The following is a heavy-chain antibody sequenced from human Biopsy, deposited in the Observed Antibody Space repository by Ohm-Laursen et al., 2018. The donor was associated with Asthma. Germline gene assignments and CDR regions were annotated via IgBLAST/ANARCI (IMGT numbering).Heavy chain of an antibody. CDR3: AKDFRGIAVAGDRGFDY. Sequence: SLRLSCAASGFTFSSSAVSWVRQAPGRGLERVSAITGSGGTTYYADSVRGRFTISRDNSKSTLFLQMDSLSAEDTAVYYCAKDFRGIAVAGDRGFDYWGQGTLVTVSS. J-gene: IGHJ4*02. CDR1: GFTFSSSA. CDR2: ITGSGGTT. D-gene: IGHD6-19*01. V-gene: IGHV3-23*01.